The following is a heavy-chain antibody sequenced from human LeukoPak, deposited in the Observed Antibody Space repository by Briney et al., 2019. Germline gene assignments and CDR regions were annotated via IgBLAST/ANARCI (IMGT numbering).Heavy chain of an antibody. CDR1: GFTFSTYA. V-gene: IGHV3-23*01. CDR2: LSGSGGSP. J-gene: IGHJ4*02. CDR3: AKCGPYYDNDY. D-gene: IGHD3-9*01. Sequence: GGSLRLSCAASGFTFSTYAMSWVRQAPGKGLEWVSALSGSGGSPYYADSVKGRFTISRDNSKNTLYLQMNSLRAEDTAVYYCAKCGPYYDNDYRGQGTLVTVSS.